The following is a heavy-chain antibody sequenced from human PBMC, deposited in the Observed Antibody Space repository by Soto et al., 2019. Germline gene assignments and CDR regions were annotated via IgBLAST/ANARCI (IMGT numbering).Heavy chain of an antibody. CDR1: GDTVSSNSVA. V-gene: IGHV6-1*01. D-gene: IGHD2-15*01. CDR3: ARSEEDSDYYYGMDV. Sequence: SQTLSLTCVGSGDTVSSNSVAWNWVRQSPSRGLEWLGRTYYRSQWYSDYAVSVRSRIDINADTSKNQVSLQLNSVTPEDTAVYYCARSEEDSDYYYGMDVWGQGTTVTVSS. CDR2: TYYRSQWYS. J-gene: IGHJ6*02.